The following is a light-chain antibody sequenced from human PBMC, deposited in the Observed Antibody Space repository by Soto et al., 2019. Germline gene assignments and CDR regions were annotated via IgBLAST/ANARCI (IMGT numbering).Light chain of an antibody. V-gene: IGKV1-5*01. CDR2: DAS. CDR3: QPYTNTNHLWM. CDR1: QTISTW. Sequence: DIQVYISLPTLSATVRDRVTITCRASQTISTWMAWYQQKPGKAPKLLVYDASTLQSGVASRFSGSGSGTEFTLIISGLQPDDSATYYCQPYTNTNHLWMFGHVANLDNK. J-gene: IGKJ2*01.